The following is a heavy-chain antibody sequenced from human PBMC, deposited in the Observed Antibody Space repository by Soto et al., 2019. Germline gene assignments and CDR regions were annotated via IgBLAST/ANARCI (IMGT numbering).Heavy chain of an antibody. D-gene: IGHD5-18*01. J-gene: IGHJ4*02. V-gene: IGHV3-23*01. Sequence: GGSLRLSCAASGFTFSSYAMSWVRQAPGKGLEWVSAISDDGGNTYYADSVKGRFTISRDNSKNTLYLQMNSLRAEDTAVYYCAKAGAEGYSHGYLDYWGQGTLVTVSS. CDR2: ISDDGGNT. CDR3: AKAGAEGYSHGYLDY. CDR1: GFTFSSYA.